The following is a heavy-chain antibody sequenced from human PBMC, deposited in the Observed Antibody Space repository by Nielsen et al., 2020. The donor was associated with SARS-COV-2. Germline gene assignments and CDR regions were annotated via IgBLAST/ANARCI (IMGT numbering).Heavy chain of an antibody. V-gene: IGHV3-15*01. Sequence: GGSLRLSCAASGFTFSNAWMSWVRQAPGKGLEWVGRIKSKTDGGTTDYAAPVKGRFTISRDDSKNTLYLQMNSLKTEDTAVYYCTSLISIWFGELLIDYWGQGTLVTVSS. D-gene: IGHD3-10*01. J-gene: IGHJ4*02. CDR2: IKSKTDGGTT. CDR1: GFTFSNAW. CDR3: TSLISIWFGELLIDY.